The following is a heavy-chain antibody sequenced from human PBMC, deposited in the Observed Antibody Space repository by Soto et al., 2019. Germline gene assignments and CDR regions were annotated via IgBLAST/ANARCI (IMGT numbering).Heavy chain of an antibody. D-gene: IGHD3-22*01. CDR2: ISGRGDST. V-gene: IGHV3-23*01. Sequence: EVQVLESGGGLVQPGGSLRLSCAASGFTFNKHAMNWVRQAPGKGLEWVSAISGRGDSTYYVDSVKGRFTISRDKSKNTPYLQWNSLRGEDTAVYYCAKAGPSSGYYYASDYWGQGTLVTVSS. J-gene: IGHJ4*02. CDR1: GFTFNKHA. CDR3: AKAGPSSGYYYASDY.